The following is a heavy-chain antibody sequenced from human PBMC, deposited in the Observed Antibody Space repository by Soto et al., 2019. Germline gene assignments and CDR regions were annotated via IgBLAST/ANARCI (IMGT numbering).Heavy chain of an antibody. CDR3: ARDQGYCSGGSCYNWFDP. CDR2: IYYSGST. CDR1: GGSISSYY. J-gene: IGHJ5*02. V-gene: IGHV4-59*01. Sequence: SETLSLTCTVSGGSISSYYWSWIRQPPGKGLEWIGYIYYSGSTNYNPSLKSRVTISVDTSKNQFSLKLSSVTAADTAVYYCARDQGYCSGGSCYNWFDPWGQGTLVTVSS. D-gene: IGHD2-15*01.